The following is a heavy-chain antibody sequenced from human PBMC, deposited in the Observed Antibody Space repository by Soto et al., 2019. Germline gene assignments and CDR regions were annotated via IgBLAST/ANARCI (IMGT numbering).Heavy chain of an antibody. CDR3: AVPGRGDFHY. CDR2: VYHSGTT. Sequence: SETLSLTCAVSGASIGTNNWWSWVRQPPGKGLEWIGEVYHSGTTSCNPSLKSRVTISIDKSKNQFSLTLTSMTAADTALYYCAVPGRGDFHYSSPGTILTVST. D-gene: IGHD5-12*01. J-gene: IGHJ4*02. CDR1: GASIGTNNW. V-gene: IGHV4-4*02.